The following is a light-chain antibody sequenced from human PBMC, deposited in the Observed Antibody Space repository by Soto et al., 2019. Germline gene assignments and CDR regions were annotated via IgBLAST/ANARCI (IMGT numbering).Light chain of an antibody. CDR1: SSDVGGYNY. CDR2: EVS. V-gene: IGLV2-14*01. J-gene: IGLJ1*01. Sequence: QSALTQPASVSRSPGQSMTISCTGTSSDVGGYNYVSWYQQHPGKAPKLMIYEVSNRPSGVSNRFSGSKSGNTASLTISGLQAEDEADYYCSSYTSSSTYIFGTGTKVTVL. CDR3: SSYTSSSTYI.